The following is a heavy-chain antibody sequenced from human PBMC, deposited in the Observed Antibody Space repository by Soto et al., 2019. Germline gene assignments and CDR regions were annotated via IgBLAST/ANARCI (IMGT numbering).Heavy chain of an antibody. CDR2: IFYSGGT. J-gene: IGHJ5*02. CDR3: ARQASGYYYGWFDP. V-gene: IGHV4-39*01. D-gene: IGHD3-22*01. CDR1: GGSILDSTYY. Sequence: QLLLQESGPGLVKPSETLSLTCTVSGGSILDSTYYWAWIRQSPGKGLEWIGTIFYSGGTFYPPTLEIRFNMSVDTSNKQFSLKLTSVTAADTAVYYCARQASGYYYGWFDPWGQGTLVTVSS.